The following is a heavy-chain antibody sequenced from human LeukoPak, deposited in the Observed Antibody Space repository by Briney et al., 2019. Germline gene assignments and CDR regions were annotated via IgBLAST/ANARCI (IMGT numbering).Heavy chain of an antibody. CDR2: IYTSGST. D-gene: IGHD5-12*01. V-gene: IGHV4-4*07. CDR3: ARDLGGYDYYYYYGMDV. Sequence: PSETLSLTCTVSGGSISSYYWSWIRQPAGKGLEWIGRIYTSGSTNYNPSLKSRVTMSVDTSKKKFSLKLSSVTAADTAVYYCARDLGGYDYYYYYGMDVWGQGTTVTVSS. J-gene: IGHJ6*02. CDR1: GGSISSYY.